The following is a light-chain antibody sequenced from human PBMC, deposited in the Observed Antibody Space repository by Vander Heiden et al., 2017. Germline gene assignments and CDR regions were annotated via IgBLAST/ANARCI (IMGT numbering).Light chain of an antibody. J-gene: IGLJ2*01. CDR1: SSNIGSNA. V-gene: IGLV1-44*01. CDR3: AAWDDSLTGLV. CDR2: NND. Sequence: QSVLTQPPSTSGTPGQRGTISCSGSSSNIGSNAVNWYQQLPGAAPRLLIYNNDQRPSGVPDRFSGSKSGTSASLSVSGLRSEDEADYYCAAWDDSLTGLVFGGGTKLTVL.